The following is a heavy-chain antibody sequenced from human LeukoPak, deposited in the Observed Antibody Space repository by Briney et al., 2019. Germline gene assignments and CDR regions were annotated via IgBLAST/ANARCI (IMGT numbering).Heavy chain of an antibody. D-gene: IGHD6-6*01. CDR1: GYSISSGYY. CDR2: IYHSGST. V-gene: IGHV4-38-2*02. J-gene: IGHJ4*02. Sequence: SETLSLTCTVSGYSISSGYYWGWIRQPPGKGLEWIGSIYHSGSTYYNPSLKSRVTISVDTSKNQFSLKLSSVTAADTAVYYCARGTRLVSNYWGQGTLVTVSS. CDR3: ARGTRLVSNY.